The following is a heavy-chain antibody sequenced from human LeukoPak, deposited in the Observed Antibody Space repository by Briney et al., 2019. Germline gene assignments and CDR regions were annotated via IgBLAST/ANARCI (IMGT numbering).Heavy chain of an antibody. CDR2: IYYSGST. V-gene: IGHV4-59*01. Sequence: SETLSLTCNVSGGSISNYYWSWIRQPPGKGLEWIGYIYYSGSTNYNPSLKSRLTISVDKSKNQFSLRLSSVTAADTAVYYCARGHYAQRDFDYWGQGTLVTVSS. D-gene: IGHD4-17*01. CDR1: GGSISNYY. J-gene: IGHJ4*02. CDR3: ARGHYAQRDFDY.